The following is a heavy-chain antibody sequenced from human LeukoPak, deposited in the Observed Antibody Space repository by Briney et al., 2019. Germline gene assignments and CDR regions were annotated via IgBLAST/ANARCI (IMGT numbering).Heavy chain of an antibody. J-gene: IGHJ4*02. D-gene: IGHD3-9*01. CDR1: GFTFSIYA. CDR2: ISGSGGTA. CDR3: AKDEKLLRYFDY. Sequence: GGSLRPSCAASGFTFSIYAMSWVRQAPGKGLEWVSAISGSGGTAYYADSVKGRFTISRDNSKNTLYLQMNSLRAEDTAVYYCAKDEKLLRYFDYWGQGTLVTVSS. V-gene: IGHV3-23*01.